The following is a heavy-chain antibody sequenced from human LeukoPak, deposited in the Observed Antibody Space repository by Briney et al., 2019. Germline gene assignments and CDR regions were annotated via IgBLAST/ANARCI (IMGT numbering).Heavy chain of an antibody. D-gene: IGHD6-13*01. CDR1: GGSFSGYY. V-gene: IGHV4-34*01. J-gene: IGHJ6*03. Sequence: SETLSLTCAVYGGSFSGYYWSWIRQPPGKGLEWIGEINHSGSTNYNPSLKSRVTISVDTSKNQFSLKLSSVTAADTAVYYCARAARNSSSWYVVRHYYYYYMDVWGKGTTVTVSS. CDR2: INHSGST. CDR3: ARAARNSSSWYVVRHYYYYYMDV.